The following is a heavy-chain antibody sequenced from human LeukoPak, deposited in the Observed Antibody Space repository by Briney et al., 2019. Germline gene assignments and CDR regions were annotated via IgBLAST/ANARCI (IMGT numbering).Heavy chain of an antibody. CDR1: GGSISSYY. Sequence: SETLSLTCTVSGGSISSYYWSWIRQPPGKGLEWIGYIYYSGSTNYNPSLKSRVTISVDTSKNQFSLKLSSVTAADTAVYYCARAYDFWSDAFDIWGQGTMVTVSS. D-gene: IGHD3-3*01. CDR2: IYYSGST. J-gene: IGHJ3*02. V-gene: IGHV4-59*01. CDR3: ARAYDFWSDAFDI.